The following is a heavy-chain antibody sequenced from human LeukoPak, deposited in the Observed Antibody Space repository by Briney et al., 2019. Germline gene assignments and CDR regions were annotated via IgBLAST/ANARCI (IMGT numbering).Heavy chain of an antibody. Sequence: GGSLRLSCAASGFTFTNYGMNWVRQAPGKGLEWVAVISYDGSNKYYADSVKGRFTISRDNSRNTLFLQMNSLRADDTAVYYCAKDSYDTSIWGQGTLVTVSS. CDR2: ISYDGSNK. CDR1: GFTFTNYG. V-gene: IGHV3-30*18. CDR3: AKDSYDTSI. J-gene: IGHJ4*02. D-gene: IGHD3-22*01.